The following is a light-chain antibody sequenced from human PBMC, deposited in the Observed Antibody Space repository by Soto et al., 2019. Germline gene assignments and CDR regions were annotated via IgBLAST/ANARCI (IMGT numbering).Light chain of an antibody. CDR3: CSSYVV. CDR1: SSDVGSYNL. CDR2: EGS. V-gene: IGLV2-23*01. Sequence: QSALTQPASVSGSPGQSITISCTGTSSDVGSYNLVSWYQQHPGKAPKLMIYEGSKRPSGVSNRFSGSKSGNTASLTISGLQAEDEADYYCCSSYVVFGGGTKLTVL. J-gene: IGLJ2*01.